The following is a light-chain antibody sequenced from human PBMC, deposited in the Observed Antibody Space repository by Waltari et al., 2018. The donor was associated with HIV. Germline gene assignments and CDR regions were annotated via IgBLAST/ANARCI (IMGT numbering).Light chain of an antibody. Sequence: SYILTQPPSLSVSPGETARISCEGNNIGNKGVHWYQKKPGQAPVVVIDDNSDRPSGSPARFSGFNSGKTAALIITGVQAGDEADFYCQVWDGSSDQWVFGGGTKLTVL. CDR2: DNS. V-gene: IGLV3-21*04. J-gene: IGLJ3*02. CDR1: NIGNKG. CDR3: QVWDGSSDQWV.